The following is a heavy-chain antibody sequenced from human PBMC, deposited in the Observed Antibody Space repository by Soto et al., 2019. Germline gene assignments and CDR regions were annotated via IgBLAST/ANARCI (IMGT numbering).Heavy chain of an antibody. CDR3: ARDSYGSYYFDY. J-gene: IGHJ4*02. V-gene: IGHV3-33*01. D-gene: IGHD5-18*01. CDR1: GFTFSSYG. CDR2: IWYDGSNK. Sequence: PGGSLRLSCAASGFTFSSYGMHWVRQAPGKGLEWVAVIWYDGSNKYYADSVKGRFTISRDNSKNTLYLQMNSLRAEDTAVYYCARDSYGSYYFDYWGQGTLVTVSS.